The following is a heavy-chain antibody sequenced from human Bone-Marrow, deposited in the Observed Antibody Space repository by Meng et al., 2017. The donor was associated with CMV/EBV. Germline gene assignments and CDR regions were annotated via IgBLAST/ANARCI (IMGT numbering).Heavy chain of an antibody. J-gene: IGHJ5*02. CDR1: GYTFTGYY. V-gene: IGHV1-2*02. D-gene: IGHD3-22*01. Sequence: ASVKVSCKASGYTFTGYYMHWVRQAPGQGLEWMGWINPNSGGTNYAQKFQGRVTMTRDTSISTAYMELSRLRSDGTAVYYCARDYDSSAYYNCFDPWGQGTLVTVSS. CDR2: INPNSGGT. CDR3: ARDYDSSAYYNCFDP.